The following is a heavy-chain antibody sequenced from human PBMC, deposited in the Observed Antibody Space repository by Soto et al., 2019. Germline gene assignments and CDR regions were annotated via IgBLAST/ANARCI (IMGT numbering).Heavy chain of an antibody. Sequence: QVQLVQSGAEVKKPGASVKVSCKASGYTFTSYGVSWVRQAPVQGLEWMGWISGYNGNTNYAQKLQGRVTITTDTSTSTDYMELRSLRSDDTAVYYWARAGKYYYGAGSPYYYGMDVWGQGITVTVSS. CDR3: ARAGKYYYGAGSPYYYGMDV. CDR1: GYTFTSYG. CDR2: ISGYNGNT. D-gene: IGHD3-10*01. J-gene: IGHJ6*02. V-gene: IGHV1-18*04.